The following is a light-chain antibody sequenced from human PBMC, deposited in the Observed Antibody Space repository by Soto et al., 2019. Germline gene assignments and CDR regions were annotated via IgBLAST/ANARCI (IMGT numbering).Light chain of an antibody. J-gene: IGKJ4*01. CDR3: HQYGSSPLPGGSPLP. Sequence: NVVTQSPGTLSLSPEERATLSCRASQSVSGNYLAWYQHKPGQAPRLLIYGASSRATGIAERFSGSGCGTDFTLSISRLVCEDFAVYYCHQYGSSPLPGGSPLPFGGGTKVEIK. V-gene: IGKV3-20*01. CDR2: GAS. CDR1: QSVSGNY.